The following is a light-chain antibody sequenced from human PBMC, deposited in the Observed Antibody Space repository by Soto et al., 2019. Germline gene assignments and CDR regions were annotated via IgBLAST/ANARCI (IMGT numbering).Light chain of an antibody. Sequence: EIVLTQSPGTLSLSPGERVTLSCRASQSVSSSYLAWYQQKPGQAPRLLIYGASSRATGTPDRFSGSGTGRDFTLTISRLEPEDFAVYYCQQYCSSLSITFGQGERRENK. CDR3: QQYCSSLSIT. J-gene: IGKJ5*01. V-gene: IGKV3-20*01. CDR1: QSVSSSY. CDR2: GAS.